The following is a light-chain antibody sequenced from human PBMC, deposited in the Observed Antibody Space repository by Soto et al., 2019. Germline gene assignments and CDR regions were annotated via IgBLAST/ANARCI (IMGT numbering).Light chain of an antibody. CDR2: AAF. Sequence: EIQITQSPSALSASVGDRVTISSRASQNIFTYLNWYQQKAGEAPNLLIFAAFNLQSGVPSRFSGSGSGTDFTVAISSLQRDDFATDHCQQSYNAPLTFGQGTKVDIK. V-gene: IGKV1-39*01. CDR1: QNIFTY. CDR3: QQSYNAPLT. J-gene: IGKJ1*01.